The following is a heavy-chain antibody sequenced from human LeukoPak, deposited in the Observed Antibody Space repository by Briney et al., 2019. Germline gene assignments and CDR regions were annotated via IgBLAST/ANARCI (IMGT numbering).Heavy chain of an antibody. CDR2: INHSGST. Sequence: SETLSLTCVVYGGSFSGYYWSWIRQPPGKGLEWIGEINHSGSTNYNPSLKSRVTISVDTSKNQFSLKLSSVTAADTAVYYCARDGVGYYYGSGSYSYGMDVWGQGTTVTVSS. CDR1: GGSFSGYY. CDR3: ARDGVGYYYGSGSYSYGMDV. D-gene: IGHD3-10*01. J-gene: IGHJ6*02. V-gene: IGHV4-34*01.